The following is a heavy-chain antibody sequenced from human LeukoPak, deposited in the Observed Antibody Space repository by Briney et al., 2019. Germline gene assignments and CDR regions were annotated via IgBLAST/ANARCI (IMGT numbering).Heavy chain of an antibody. D-gene: IGHD1-26*01. CDR3: ARVSSGSYYILDY. J-gene: IGHJ4*02. Sequence: GGSLRLSCAASGFTFSSYDMNWVRQAPGKGLEWVSYISSSGSTIYYADSVKGRLTISRDNAKNPLYLQMSSLRAEDTAVYYCARVSSGSYYILDYWGQGTLVTVSS. CDR1: GFTFSSYD. CDR2: ISSSGSTI. V-gene: IGHV3-48*03.